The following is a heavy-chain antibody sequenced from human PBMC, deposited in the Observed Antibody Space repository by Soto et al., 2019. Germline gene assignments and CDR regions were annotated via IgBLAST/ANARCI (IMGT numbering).Heavy chain of an antibody. Sequence: SETLSLTCTVSGGSISSYYWSWIRQPPGKGLEWIGYIYYSGSTNYNPSLKSRVTISVDTSKNQFSLKLSSVTAADTAVYYCARDLPSYYDSSGTLDYWGQGTLVTVS. CDR2: IYYSGST. CDR1: GGSISSYY. D-gene: IGHD3-22*01. J-gene: IGHJ4*02. CDR3: ARDLPSYYDSSGTLDY. V-gene: IGHV4-59*01.